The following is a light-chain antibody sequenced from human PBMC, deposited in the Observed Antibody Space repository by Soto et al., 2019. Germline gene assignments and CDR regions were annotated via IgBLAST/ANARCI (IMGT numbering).Light chain of an antibody. CDR1: KTEVADGYDY. CDR2: YVS. V-gene: IGLV2-14*03. J-gene: IGLJ1*01. CDR3: TSYTSSTPFYV. Sequence: QAVLTQPASVSGSPGQAIAISCTGVKTEVADGYDYVSWYQQHPSQTPQLKIYYVSNRPSGIYDRFSRSKSRNTASLIISGLQAEDEAEYYCTSYTSSTPFYVFGTGTKVTVL.